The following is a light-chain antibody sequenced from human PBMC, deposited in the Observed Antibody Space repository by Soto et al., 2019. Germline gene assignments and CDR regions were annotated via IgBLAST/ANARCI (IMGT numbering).Light chain of an antibody. CDR3: QSYDSSLSVSV. V-gene: IGLV1-40*01. CDR1: TSNIGAPYD. Sequence: QSVLTQPPSVSGAPGQRVTISCTGSTSNIGAPYDVHWYQQLPGTAPKLLIYANTNRPLGVPDRFSASKSGTSASLAITGLQPEDEADYYCQSYDSSLSVSVFGGGTKVTVL. J-gene: IGLJ3*02. CDR2: ANT.